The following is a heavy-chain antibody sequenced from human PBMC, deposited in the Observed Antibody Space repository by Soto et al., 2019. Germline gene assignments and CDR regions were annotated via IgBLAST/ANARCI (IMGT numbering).Heavy chain of an antibody. V-gene: IGHV3-48*01. CDR1: GFTFSSYS. Sequence: GGSLRLSCAASGFTFSSYSMNWVRQAPGKGLEWVSYISSSSSTIYYADSVKGRFTISRDNAKNSLYLQMNSLRAEDTAVYYCARALSSVWPRGQRCPHYSGPTTRVTVFS. D-gene: IGHD6-19*01. CDR2: ISSSSSTI. CDR3: ARALSSVWPRGQRCPHY. J-gene: IGHJ4*02.